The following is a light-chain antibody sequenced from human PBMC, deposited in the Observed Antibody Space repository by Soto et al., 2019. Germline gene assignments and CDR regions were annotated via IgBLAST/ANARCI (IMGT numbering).Light chain of an antibody. Sequence: EIVITQSPVTLSVSPGERATLSCRASQSLSSNLAWYQQKPGQAPRLLIYGASTRATGIPARFSGSGSGTEFTLTISSLQSEDFAVYYCQQYNNWPQTFGQGTKVEIK. V-gene: IGKV3-15*01. CDR1: QSLSSN. J-gene: IGKJ1*01. CDR3: QQYNNWPQT. CDR2: GAS.